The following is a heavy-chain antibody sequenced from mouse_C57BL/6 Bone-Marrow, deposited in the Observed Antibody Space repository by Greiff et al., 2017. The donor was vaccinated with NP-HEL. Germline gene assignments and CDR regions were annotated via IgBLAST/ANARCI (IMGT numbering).Heavy chain of an antibody. CDR1: GYTFTSYW. J-gene: IGHJ1*03. CDR2: IDPSDSYT. D-gene: IGHD2-1*01. Sequence: QVQLQQPGAELVRPGTSVKLSCKASGYTFTSYWMHWVKQRPGQGLEWIGVIDPSDSYTNYNHKFKGKATLTVDTSSSTAYMQLSSLTSEDSAVYNCERRVYYTYWYVEVWGTGTTVTVSS. CDR3: ERRVYYTYWYVEV. V-gene: IGHV1-59*01.